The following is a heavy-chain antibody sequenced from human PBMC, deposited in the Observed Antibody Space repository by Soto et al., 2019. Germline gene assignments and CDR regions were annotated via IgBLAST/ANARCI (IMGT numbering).Heavy chain of an antibody. CDR3: ARAILTFVDPYHFAY. J-gene: IGHJ4*02. CDR2: IYPGDFDT. V-gene: IGHV5-51*01. CDR1: GYRFTTYW. Sequence: PGESLKISCKGSGYRFTTYWIGWMRQMPGKGLEWMGIIYPGDFDTRYSPSFQGQVTISAGNSISTAYLQWSSLKASDTAMYYCARAILTFVDPYHFAYWGQGTLVTVSS. D-gene: IGHD3-3*02.